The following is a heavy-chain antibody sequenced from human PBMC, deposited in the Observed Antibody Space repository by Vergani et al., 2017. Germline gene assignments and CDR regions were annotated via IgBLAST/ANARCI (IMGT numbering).Heavy chain of an antibody. V-gene: IGHV4-61*02. CDR3: ARGRWLVYYFDY. Sequence: QVQLQESGPGLVKPSQTLSLTCTVSGGSISSGSYYWSWIRQPAGKGLEWIGRIYTSGSTNYNPSLKSRVTISVDTSKNRFSLKLSSVTSADTAVYYCARGRWLVYYFDYWGQGTLVTVSS. J-gene: IGHJ4*02. D-gene: IGHD6-19*01. CDR1: GGSISSGSYY. CDR2: IYTSGST.